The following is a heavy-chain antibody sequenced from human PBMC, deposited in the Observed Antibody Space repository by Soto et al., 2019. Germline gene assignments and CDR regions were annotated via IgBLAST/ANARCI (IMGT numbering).Heavy chain of an antibody. CDR3: ARGLKNYYGVDV. V-gene: IGHV3-74*01. CDR2: IKGDESSV. J-gene: IGHJ6*02. Sequence: EVQVVESGGGLVQPGGSLILSCVASGFTFSTYWMHWVRQAPGKGLVWVSRIKGDESSVSYADSVKGRFSISRDNAENTLYLQMDSLRADDTAVYYCARGLKNYYGVDVWGQGTTVTVSS. CDR1: GFTFSTYW.